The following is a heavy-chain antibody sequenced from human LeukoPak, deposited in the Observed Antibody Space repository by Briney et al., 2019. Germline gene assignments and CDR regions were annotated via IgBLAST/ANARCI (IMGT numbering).Heavy chain of an antibody. J-gene: IGHJ5*02. CDR2: IYHSGST. Sequence: SGTLSLTCTVSGGSISSSNWWSWVRQPPGKGLEWIGEIYHSGSTNYNPSLKSRVTIPVDKSKNQFSLKLSSVTAADTAVYYCARSGSGYSGYDRWFDPWGQGTLVTVSS. CDR3: ARSGSGYSGYDRWFDP. V-gene: IGHV4-4*02. D-gene: IGHD5-12*01. CDR1: GGSISSSNW.